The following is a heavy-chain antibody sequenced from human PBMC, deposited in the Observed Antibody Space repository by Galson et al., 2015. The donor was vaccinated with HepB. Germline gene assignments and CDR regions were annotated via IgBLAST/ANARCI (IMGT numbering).Heavy chain of an antibody. D-gene: IGHD6-19*01. CDR1: GYTSTSYS. CDR3: ARDSSSGSLDF. V-gene: IGHV1-18*04. J-gene: IGHJ4*02. Sequence: SCKASGYTSTSYSISWVRQAPGQGLEWMGWISAYNDHTNYAQKLQGRVTMTTETSTGTAYMELRSLRSDDTAVYYCARDSSSGSLDFWGQGTLVTVSS. CDR2: ISAYNDHT.